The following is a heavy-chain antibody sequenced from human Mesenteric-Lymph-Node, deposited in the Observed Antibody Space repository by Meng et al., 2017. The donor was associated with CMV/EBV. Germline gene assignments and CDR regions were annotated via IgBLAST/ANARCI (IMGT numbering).Heavy chain of an antibody. Sequence: SCKTSGYDFTSYDISWVRQDNGQGLEWMGWINPNSGNTGYAQKFQGSVTITRNTSISTAYMELSSLRSEDTAVYYCARDSNYVWFDPWGQGTLVTVSS. D-gene: IGHD4-11*01. CDR3: ARDSNYVWFDP. V-gene: IGHV1-8*03. CDR2: INPNSGNT. J-gene: IGHJ5*02. CDR1: GYDFTSYD.